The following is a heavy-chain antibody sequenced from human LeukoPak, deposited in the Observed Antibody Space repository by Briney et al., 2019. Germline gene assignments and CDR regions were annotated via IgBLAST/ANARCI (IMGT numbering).Heavy chain of an antibody. CDR1: GFIFNTYA. V-gene: IGHV3-30*03. Sequence: PGGSLRLSCAASGFIFNTYAMHWVRQAPGKGLEWVAAISYDGNNKYYADSVKGRFSISRDNSKNTLYLQMNSLKPEDTAVYYCAREYCSGGSCYNDAFDIWGQGTMVTVSS. D-gene: IGHD2-15*01. CDR3: AREYCSGGSCYNDAFDI. CDR2: ISYDGNNK. J-gene: IGHJ3*02.